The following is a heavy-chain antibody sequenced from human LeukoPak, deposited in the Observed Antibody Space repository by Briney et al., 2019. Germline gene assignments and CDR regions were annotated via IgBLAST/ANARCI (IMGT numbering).Heavy chain of an antibody. J-gene: IGHJ4*02. Sequence: GGSLRLSCAASGFTFSSYSMNWVRQAPGKGLEWVAVISYDGSNKYYADSVKGRFTISRDNSKNTLYLQMNSLRAEDTAVYYCAKEQFDYWGQGTLVTVSS. V-gene: IGHV3-30*18. CDR3: AKEQFDY. CDR1: GFTFSSYS. CDR2: ISYDGSNK.